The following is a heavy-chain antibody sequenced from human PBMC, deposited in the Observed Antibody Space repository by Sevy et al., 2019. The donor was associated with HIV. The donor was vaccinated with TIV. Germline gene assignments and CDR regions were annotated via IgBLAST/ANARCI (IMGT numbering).Heavy chain of an antibody. CDR1: GFTFSSYA. CDR2: ISGSGGST. J-gene: IGHJ4*02. CDR3: AKDRGAGLYGDYVETTYDY. Sequence: GGSLRLSCAASGFTFSSYAMSWVRQAPGKGLEWVSAISGSGGSTYYADSVKGRFTISRDNSKNTLYLQMNSLRAEDKAVYYCAKDRGAGLYGDYVETTYDYWGQGTLVTVSS. D-gene: IGHD4-17*01. V-gene: IGHV3-23*01.